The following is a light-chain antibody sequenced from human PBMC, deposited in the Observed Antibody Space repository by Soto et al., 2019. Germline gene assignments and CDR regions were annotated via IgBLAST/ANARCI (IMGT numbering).Light chain of an antibody. J-gene: IGKJ1*01. V-gene: IGKV3-15*01. CDR3: QQFNNWPPWT. CDR1: QSISSSY. CDR2: GAS. Sequence: EIVLTQSPVTLSLSPGERATLSCWASQSISSSYLAWYQQKPGQAPRLLIYGASTRAAGIPDRFSGSGSGTEFTLTISGLQSDDFAVYYCQQFNNWPPWTFGQGTKVDIK.